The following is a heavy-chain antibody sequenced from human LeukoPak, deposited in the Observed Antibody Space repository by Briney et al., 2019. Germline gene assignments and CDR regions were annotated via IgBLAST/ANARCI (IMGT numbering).Heavy chain of an antibody. J-gene: IGHJ4*02. CDR3: ARRSSGCCDY. CDR1: GGPISSSSYY. V-gene: IGHV4-39*01. D-gene: IGHD6-19*01. Sequence: SETLSLTCTVSGGPISSSSYYWGWIRQPPGKGLEWIGSIYYSGSTYYNPSLKSRVTISVDTSKNQFSLKLSSVTAADTAVYYCARRSSGCCDYWGQGTLVTVSS. CDR2: IYYSGST.